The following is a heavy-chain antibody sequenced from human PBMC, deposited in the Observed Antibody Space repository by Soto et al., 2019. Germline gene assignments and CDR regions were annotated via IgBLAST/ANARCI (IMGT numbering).Heavy chain of an antibody. Sequence: SVKVSCKASGGTFSSYTISWVRQAPGQGLERMGRIIPILGIANYAQKFQGRVTITADKSTSTAYMELSSLRSEDTAVYYCARDGRSTIFGVVDYYYYMDVWGKGTTVTVSS. D-gene: IGHD3-3*01. CDR2: IIPILGIA. CDR3: ARDGRSTIFGVVDYYYYMDV. J-gene: IGHJ6*03. V-gene: IGHV1-69*04. CDR1: GGTFSSYT.